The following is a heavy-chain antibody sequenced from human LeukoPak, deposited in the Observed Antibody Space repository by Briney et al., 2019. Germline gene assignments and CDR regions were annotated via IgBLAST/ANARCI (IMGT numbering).Heavy chain of an antibody. J-gene: IGHJ4*02. Sequence: PSETLSLTCAVYGGSFSSYYWGWIRQPPGKGLEWIGSIYYSGSTYYNPSLKSRVTISVDTSKNQFSLKLSSVTAADTAVYYCARVGRTVTKAFDYWGQGTLVTVSS. CDR3: ARVGRTVTKAFDY. V-gene: IGHV4-39*07. CDR2: IYYSGST. D-gene: IGHD4-17*01. CDR1: GGSFSSYY.